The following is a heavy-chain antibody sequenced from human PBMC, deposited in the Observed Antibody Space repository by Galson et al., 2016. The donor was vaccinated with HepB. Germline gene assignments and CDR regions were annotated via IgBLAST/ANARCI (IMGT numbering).Heavy chain of an antibody. CDR2: FHAEDGQI. D-gene: IGHD3-22*01. CDR3: ATDRGEYDSSGYDWGG. J-gene: IGHJ4*02. Sequence: SVKVSCKVSGHSLIEISMHWVRQAPGKGLEWMGGFHAEDGQIIFAQKFQGRVTMTEDTSTDTVYMELRNLISEDTAVYFCATDRGEYDSSGYDWGGWGQGTLVTVSS. V-gene: IGHV1-24*01. CDR1: GHSLIEIS.